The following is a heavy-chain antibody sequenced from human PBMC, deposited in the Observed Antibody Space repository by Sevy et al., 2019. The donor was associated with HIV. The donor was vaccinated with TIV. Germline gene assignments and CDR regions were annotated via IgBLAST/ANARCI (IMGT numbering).Heavy chain of an antibody. J-gene: IGHJ6*02. CDR3: ARLSTVTTIYYYYGMDV. D-gene: IGHD4-17*01. CDR2: INPNSGGT. V-gene: IGHV1-2*06. Sequence: ASVKVSCMASGYTFTGYYMHWVRQAPGQGLEWMGRINPNSGGTNYAQKFQGRVTMTRDTSISTAYMELSRLRSDDTAVYYCARLSTVTTIYYYYGMDVWGQGTTVTVSS. CDR1: GYTFTGYY.